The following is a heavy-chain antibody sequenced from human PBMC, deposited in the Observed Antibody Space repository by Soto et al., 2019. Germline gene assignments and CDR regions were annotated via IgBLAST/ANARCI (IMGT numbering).Heavy chain of an antibody. CDR1: GYTFNNNW. V-gene: IGHV5-51*01. CDR3: ARRSWYQYRSGKCYRPDV. CDR2: IYPGDSDT. J-gene: IGHJ6*02. Sequence: GECLKISCKGSGYTFNNNWVGWVRQMPGEGLEWMGIIYPGDSDTRYSPSFQGQVTISVDKSIATAYLQWSSLNASGTDMCYWARRSWYQYRSGKCYRPDVWAQGTTDTASS. D-gene: IGHD3-10*01.